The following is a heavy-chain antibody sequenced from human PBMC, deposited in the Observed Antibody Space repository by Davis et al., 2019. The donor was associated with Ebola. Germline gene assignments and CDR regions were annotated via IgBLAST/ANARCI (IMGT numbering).Heavy chain of an antibody. CDR2: ISSSSSYI. CDR3: ARDGDNYSDLDY. CDR1: GFNFRSYS. V-gene: IGHV3-21*01. Sequence: GESLKISCAASGFNFRSYSMNWVRQAPGKGLEWVSSISSSSSYIYYADSVKGRFTISRDNAKNTVFLQMNSLRVEDTAVYYCARDGDNYSDLDYWGQGTLVTVSS. D-gene: IGHD4/OR15-4a*01. J-gene: IGHJ4*02.